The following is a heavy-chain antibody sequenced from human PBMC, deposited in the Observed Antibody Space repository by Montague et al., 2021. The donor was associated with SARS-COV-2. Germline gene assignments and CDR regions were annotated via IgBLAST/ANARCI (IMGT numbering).Heavy chain of an antibody. V-gene: IGHV4-4*07. CDR3: ARAIWHLDV. J-gene: IGHJ2*01. CDR1: GDSISRYY. Sequence: SETLSLTCSVSGDSISRYYWSWNRQSDGKGLEWIGRIYTGGYVNYNPALQSRVSMSVDTSKSQVSLNVTSVTAADTAVYYCARAIWHLDVWGRGILVTVSS. CDR2: IYTGGYV.